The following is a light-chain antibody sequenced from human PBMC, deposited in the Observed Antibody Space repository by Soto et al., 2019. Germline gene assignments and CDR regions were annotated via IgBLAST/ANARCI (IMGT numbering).Light chain of an antibody. J-gene: IGKJ1*01. V-gene: IGKV1-39*01. Sequence: DIQMTQSPDSLCASIGGLVTITCRASQTISSYLNWYHQKPGKAPKLLIYAASSLQSGVPSRFSGSGSGTEFTLTIICLQPDDFGPYYCPLSTSLAWTFGQGTKV. CDR1: QTISSY. CDR3: PLSTSLAWT. CDR2: AAS.